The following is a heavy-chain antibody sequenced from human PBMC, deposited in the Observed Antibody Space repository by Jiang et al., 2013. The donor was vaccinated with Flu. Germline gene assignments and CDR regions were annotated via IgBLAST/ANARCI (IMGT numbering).Heavy chain of an antibody. CDR1: GYTFTSYA. D-gene: IGHD2/OR15-2a*01. CDR3: ARDHHSSTWDDAFDI. CDR2: INGGNGNT. Sequence: SGAEVKKPGASVKVSCKASGYTFTSYAIHWVRQAPGQRLEWMGWINGGNGNTKYSQKFQGRVTISRDTSASTAYMELSSLRSEDTAVYYCARDHHSSTWDDAFDIWGQGTMVTVSS. V-gene: IGHV1-3*01. J-gene: IGHJ3*02.